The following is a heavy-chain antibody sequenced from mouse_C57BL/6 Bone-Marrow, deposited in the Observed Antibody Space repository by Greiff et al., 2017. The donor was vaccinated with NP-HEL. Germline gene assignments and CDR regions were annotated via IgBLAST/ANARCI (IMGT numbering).Heavy chain of an antibody. Sequence: VQGVESGPGLVAPSQSLSITCTVSGFSLTSYGVHWVRQPPGKGLEWLVVIWSDGSTTYNSALKSRLSISKDNSKSQVFLKMNSLQTDDTAMYYCARHRWLLRYYYAMDYWGQGTSVTVSS. CDR1: GFSLTSYG. CDR2: IWSDGST. J-gene: IGHJ4*01. CDR3: ARHRWLLRYYYAMDY. V-gene: IGHV2-6-1*01. D-gene: IGHD2-3*01.